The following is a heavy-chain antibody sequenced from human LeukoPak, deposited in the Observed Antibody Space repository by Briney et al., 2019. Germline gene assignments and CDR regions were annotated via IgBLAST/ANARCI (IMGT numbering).Heavy chain of an antibody. V-gene: IGHV1-2*02. D-gene: IGHD5-18*01. CDR3: ARDMSGYIYGLQSDY. CDR2: INPNSGGT. CDR1: GYTFTSYG. J-gene: IGHJ4*02. Sequence: GASVKVSCKASGYTFTSYGISWVRQAPGRGLEWMGWINPNSGGTNYAQKFQGRVTMTRDTSISTAYMELSRLRSNDTAVYYCARDMSGYIYGLQSDYWGQGTLVTVSS.